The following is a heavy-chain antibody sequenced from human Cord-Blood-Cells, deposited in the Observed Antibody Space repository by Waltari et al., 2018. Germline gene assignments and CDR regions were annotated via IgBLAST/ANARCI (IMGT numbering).Heavy chain of an antibody. CDR2: IKQDGSEK. CDR3: ARGGDFDY. V-gene: IGHV3-7*01. J-gene: IGHJ4*02. Sequence: EVQLVESGGGLVQPGGYLRLSCSASGFTFSSHSKGWVRQAPGKGLEWVANIKQDGSEKYYVDSVKGRFTISRDNAKNSLYLQMNSQRAEDTAVYYCARGGDFDYWGQGTLVTVSS. CDR1: GFTFSSHS.